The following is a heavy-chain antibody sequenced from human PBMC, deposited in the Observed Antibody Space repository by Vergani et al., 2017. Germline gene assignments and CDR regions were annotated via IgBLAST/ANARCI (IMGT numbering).Heavy chain of an antibody. CDR3: AKKGGSLYYYGVDV. CDR1: GFTFSTYA. CDR2: IYYDGSKK. D-gene: IGHD1-26*01. J-gene: IGHJ6*02. V-gene: IGHV3-30*18. Sequence: QVQLVESGGGVVQPGRSLRLSCTSSGFTFSTYAMHWVRQAPGKGLEWVAIIYYDGSKKYYADSVKGRFTISRDNSKDTLFLQMNGLRPEDTGTYFCAKKGGSLYYYGVDVWGQGTTITVSS.